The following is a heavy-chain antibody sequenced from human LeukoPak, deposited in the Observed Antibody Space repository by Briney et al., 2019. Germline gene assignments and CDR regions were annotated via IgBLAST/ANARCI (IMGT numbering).Heavy chain of an antibody. V-gene: IGHV3-15*01. CDR1: GFTFSNAW. Sequence: GGSLILSCAASGFTFSNAWMSWVRQAPGKGLEWAGRIKSKADGGTTHYAAPVTGRFTISRDDSKNTLYLQMNSLKTEDTAVYYCTTSEWELLRFYYYYMDVWGKGTTVTVSS. J-gene: IGHJ6*03. D-gene: IGHD1-26*01. CDR3: TTSEWELLRFYYYYMDV. CDR2: IKSKADGGTT.